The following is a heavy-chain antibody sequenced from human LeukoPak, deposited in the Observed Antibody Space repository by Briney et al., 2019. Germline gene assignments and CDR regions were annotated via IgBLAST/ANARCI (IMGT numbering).Heavy chain of an antibody. CDR1: GFSFDDYG. CDR2: INWNGVST. D-gene: IGHD4-23*01. V-gene: IGHV3-20*01. CDR3: ARDKKDYGGNPWTYSYYYMDV. J-gene: IGHJ6*03. Sequence: GRSLRLSCAASGFSFDDYGMSWVRQAPGKGLEWVAGINWNGVSTGYADSVKGRFTVSRDNAKQSLYLQMDSLRVEDTALYHCARDKKDYGGNPWTYSYYYMDVWGKGTTVTISS.